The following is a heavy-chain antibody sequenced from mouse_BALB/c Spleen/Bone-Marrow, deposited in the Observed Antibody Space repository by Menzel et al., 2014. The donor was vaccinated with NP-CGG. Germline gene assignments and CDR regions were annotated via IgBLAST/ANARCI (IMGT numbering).Heavy chain of an antibody. Sequence: EVKLMESGGGLVKPGGSLKLSGAASGFTFSSYAMSWVRQTPEKRLEWVASISSGGSTYYPDSVKGRFTISRDNARNILYLQMSSLRSEDTAMYYCARGYDGYYGFAYWGQGTLVTVSA. V-gene: IGHV5-6-5*01. CDR2: ISSGGST. D-gene: IGHD2-3*01. CDR3: ARGYDGYYGFAY. J-gene: IGHJ3*01. CDR1: GFTFSSYA.